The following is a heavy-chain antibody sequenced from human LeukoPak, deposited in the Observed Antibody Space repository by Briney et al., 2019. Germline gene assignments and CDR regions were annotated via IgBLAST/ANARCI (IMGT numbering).Heavy chain of an antibody. CDR2: MNPNSGNT. CDR1: GYTFTSYD. D-gene: IGHD3-3*01. J-gene: IGHJ4*02. CDR3: ARAVSGYYHFDY. Sequence: ASVKVSCKASGYTFTSYDINWVRQAPGQGLEWMGWMNPNSGNTGYAQKFQGRVTITRNTPISTAYMELSSLRSEDTAVYYCARAVSGYYHFDYWGQGTLVTVSS. V-gene: IGHV1-8*03.